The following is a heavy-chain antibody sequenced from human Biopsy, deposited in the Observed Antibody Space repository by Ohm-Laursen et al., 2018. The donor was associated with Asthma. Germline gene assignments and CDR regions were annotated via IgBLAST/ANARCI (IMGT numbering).Heavy chain of an antibody. V-gene: IGHV1-2*06. D-gene: IGHD2-21*01. J-gene: IGHJ4*02. CDR1: GYTFTGYY. CDR3: ARSFVLGIPDY. Sequence: GASVKVSCRASGYTFTGYYMHWVRQAPGQGLEWMGRINPNSGGTNYAQKFQGRVTMTRDTSISTAYMELSRLRSDDTAVYYCARSFVLGIPDYWGQGTLVTVSS. CDR2: INPNSGGT.